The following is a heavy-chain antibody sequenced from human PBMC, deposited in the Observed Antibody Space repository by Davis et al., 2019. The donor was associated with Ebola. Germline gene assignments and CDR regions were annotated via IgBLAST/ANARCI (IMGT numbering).Heavy chain of an antibody. D-gene: IGHD3-10*01. V-gene: IGHV3-21*01. Sequence: GESLKISCAASGFTFSSYSMNWVRQAPGKGLEWVSSISSSSSYKYYADSVKGRFTISRDNAKNSLYLQMNSLRAEDTAVYYCARDHYGSGSSFDYWGQGTLVTVSS. CDR2: ISSSSSYK. J-gene: IGHJ4*02. CDR3: ARDHYGSGSSFDY. CDR1: GFTFSSYS.